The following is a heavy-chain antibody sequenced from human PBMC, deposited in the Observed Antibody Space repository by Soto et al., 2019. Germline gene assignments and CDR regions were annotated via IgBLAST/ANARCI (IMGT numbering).Heavy chain of an antibody. CDR2: ISAYNGNT. Sequence: GASVKVSCKASGCTFTSYGISWVRQAPGQGLEWMGWISAYNGNTNYAQKLQGRVTMTTDTSTSTAYMELRSLRSDDTAVYYCAREANYYGSGSYYNHPNPFDYWGQGTLVTVSS. CDR1: GCTFTSYG. CDR3: AREANYYGSGSYYNHPNPFDY. V-gene: IGHV1-18*01. J-gene: IGHJ4*02. D-gene: IGHD3-10*01.